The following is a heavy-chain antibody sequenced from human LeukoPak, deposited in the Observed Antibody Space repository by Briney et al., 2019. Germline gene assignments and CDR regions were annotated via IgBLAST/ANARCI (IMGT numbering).Heavy chain of an antibody. CDR1: GFTFSSYA. Sequence: GGSLRLSCAASGFTFSSYAMSWVRQAPGKGLEWVSGISGTGGTTYYADPVKGRFTISRDNSKNTLYLQMNSLRAEDTAVYYCAKGYYDYVWGSYFDYWGQGTLVTVSS. J-gene: IGHJ4*02. CDR3: AKGYYDYVWGSYFDY. CDR2: ISGTGGTT. V-gene: IGHV3-23*01. D-gene: IGHD3-16*01.